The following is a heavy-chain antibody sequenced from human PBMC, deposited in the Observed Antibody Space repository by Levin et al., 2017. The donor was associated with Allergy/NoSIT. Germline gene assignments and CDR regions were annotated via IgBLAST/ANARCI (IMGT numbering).Heavy chain of an antibody. CDR2: ISYDGSNK. Sequence: GGSLRLSCAASGFTFSSYAMHWVRQAPGKGLEWVAVISYDGSNKYYADSVKGRFTISRDNSKNTLYLQMNSLRAEDTAVYYCARRGTGDYGDYRYYYGMDVWGQGTTVTVSS. V-gene: IGHV3-30-3*01. CDR1: GFTFSSYA. CDR3: ARRGTGDYGDYRYYYGMDV. D-gene: IGHD4-17*01. J-gene: IGHJ6*02.